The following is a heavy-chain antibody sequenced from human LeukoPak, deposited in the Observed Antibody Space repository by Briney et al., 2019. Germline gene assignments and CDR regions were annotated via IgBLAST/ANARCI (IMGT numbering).Heavy chain of an antibody. D-gene: IGHD3-10*01. CDR3: ARDIEGSFDFDY. Sequence: PGGSLRLSRAASGFTFSSYSMNWVRQAPGKGLEWVSSISSSSSYIYYADSVKGRFTISRDNAKNSLYLQMNSLRAEDTAVYYCARDIEGSFDFDYWGQRTLVTVSS. V-gene: IGHV3-21*01. CDR2: ISSSSSYI. CDR1: GFTFSSYS. J-gene: IGHJ4*02.